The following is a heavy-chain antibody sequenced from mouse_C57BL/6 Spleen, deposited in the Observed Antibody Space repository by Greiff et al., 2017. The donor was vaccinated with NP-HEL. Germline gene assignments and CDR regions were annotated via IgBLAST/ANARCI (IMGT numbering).Heavy chain of an antibody. Sequence: EVQRVESGGDLVKPGGSLKLSCAASGFTFSSYGMSWVRQTPDKRLEWVATISSGGSYTYYPDSVKGRFTISRDNAKNTLYLQMSSLKSEDTAMYYCARQGDQGLFAYWGQGTLVTVSA. D-gene: IGHD3-3*01. J-gene: IGHJ3*01. CDR3: ARQGDQGLFAY. V-gene: IGHV5-6*01. CDR2: ISSGGSYT. CDR1: GFTFSSYG.